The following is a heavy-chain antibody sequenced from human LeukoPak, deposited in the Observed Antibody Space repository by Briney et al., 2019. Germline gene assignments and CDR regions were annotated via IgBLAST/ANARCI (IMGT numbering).Heavy chain of an antibody. CDR3: ASPSYYDFWSGYYPLDY. CDR1: GYTFTSYY. Sequence: ASVKVSCKASGYTFTSYYMHWVRQVPGQGLEWMGIINPSGGSTSYAQKFQGRVTMTRDTSTSTVYMELSSLRSEDTAVYYCASPSYYDFWSGYYPLDYWGQGTLVTVSS. J-gene: IGHJ4*02. V-gene: IGHV1-46*01. CDR2: INPSGGST. D-gene: IGHD3-3*01.